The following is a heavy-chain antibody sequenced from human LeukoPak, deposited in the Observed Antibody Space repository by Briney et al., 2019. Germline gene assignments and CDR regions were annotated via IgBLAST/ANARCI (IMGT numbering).Heavy chain of an antibody. V-gene: IGHV3-11*04. Sequence: PGGSLRLSCAASGFTFSDYYISWIRQAPGKGLEWVSYISSSGSTIYYADSVKGRFTISRDNAKNSLYLQMNSLRAEDTAVYYCARVYYYYYYMDVWGKGTTVTVSS. J-gene: IGHJ6*03. CDR3: ARVYYYYYYMDV. CDR1: GFTFSDYY. CDR2: ISSSGSTI.